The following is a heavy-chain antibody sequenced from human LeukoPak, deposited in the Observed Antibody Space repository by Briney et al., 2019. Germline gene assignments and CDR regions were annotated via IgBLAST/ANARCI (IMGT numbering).Heavy chain of an antibody. CDR2: IKGDGIST. D-gene: IGHD3-3*01. CDR3: AKDHYWSIDY. V-gene: IGHV3-74*01. J-gene: IGHJ4*02. CDR1: GNYW. Sequence: GGSLRLSCAASGNYWMHWVRHAPGQGLVWVSRIKGDGISTNYADSVKGRFTISRDIAKNTLYLQMNSLRAEDTGVYYCAKDHYWSIDYWGRGTLVTVSS.